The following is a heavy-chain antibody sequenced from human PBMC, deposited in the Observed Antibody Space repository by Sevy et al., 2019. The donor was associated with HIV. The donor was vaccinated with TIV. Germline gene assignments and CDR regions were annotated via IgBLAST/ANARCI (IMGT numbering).Heavy chain of an antibody. V-gene: IGHV3-23*01. Sequence: GGSLRLSCAASGFTFSSYATSWVRQAPGKGLEWVSAISGSGGSTYYADSVKGRFTISRDNSKNTLYLQMNSLRAEDTAVYYCAKDETPGPTFDYWGQGTLVTVSS. CDR1: GFTFSSYA. CDR3: AKDETPGPTFDY. J-gene: IGHJ4*02. CDR2: ISGSGGST.